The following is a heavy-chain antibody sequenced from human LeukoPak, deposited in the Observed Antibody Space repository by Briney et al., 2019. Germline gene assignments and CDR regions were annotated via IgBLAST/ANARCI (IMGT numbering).Heavy chain of an antibody. D-gene: IGHD3-10*01. J-gene: IGHJ4*02. CDR3: ARGTYYYGSGSYSYYFDY. CDR2: IYYSGST. Sequence: SETLSLTCTVSGGSISSSSYYWGWIRQPPGKGLEWIGSIYYSGSTYYNPSLKSRVTISVDTSKNQFSLKLSSVTAADTAVYYCARGTYYYGSGSYSYYFDYWGQGTLVTVSS. CDR1: GGSISSSSYY. V-gene: IGHV4-39*07.